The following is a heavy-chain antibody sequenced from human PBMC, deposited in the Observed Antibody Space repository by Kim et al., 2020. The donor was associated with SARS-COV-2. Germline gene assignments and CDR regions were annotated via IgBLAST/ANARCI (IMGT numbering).Heavy chain of an antibody. D-gene: IGHD3-3*01. CDR2: MNPNSGNT. V-gene: IGHV1-8*01. Sequence: ASVKVSCKASGYTFTSYDINWVRQATGQGLEWMGWMNPNSGNTGYAQKFQGRVTMTRNTSISTAYMALSSLRSEDTDVYYCARVGITIFGVVPGDYWGHGTLVTVAS. J-gene: IGHJ4*01. CDR1: GYTFTSYD. CDR3: ARVGITIFGVVPGDY.